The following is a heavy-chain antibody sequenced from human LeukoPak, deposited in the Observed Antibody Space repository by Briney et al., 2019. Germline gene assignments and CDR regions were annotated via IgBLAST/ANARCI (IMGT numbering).Heavy chain of an antibody. CDR3: ALRGYSYCLASYFDY. CDR1: GGSFSGYY. CDR2: INHSGST. Sequence: PSETLSLTCAVYGGSFSGYYWSWIRQPPGKGLEWIGEINHSGSTNYNPSLKSRVTISVDTSKNQFSLKLSSVTAADTAVYYCALRGYSYCLASYFDYWGQGTLVTVSS. D-gene: IGHD5-18*01. J-gene: IGHJ4*02. V-gene: IGHV4-34*01.